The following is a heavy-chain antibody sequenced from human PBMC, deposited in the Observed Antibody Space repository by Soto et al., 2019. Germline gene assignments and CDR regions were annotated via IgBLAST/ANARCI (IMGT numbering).Heavy chain of an antibody. CDR1: GGTFGSYA. CDR3: ARSQGSSTSLEIYYYYYYGMDV. J-gene: IGHJ6*02. CDR2: IIPIPGTA. V-gene: IGHV1-69*01. D-gene: IGHD2-2*01. Sequence: QVQLVQSGAEVKKPGSSVKVSCKASGGTFGSYAISWVRQAPGQGLEWMGGIIPIPGTANYAQKFQGRVTIAADESTSTAYLELSSLRSEDTAVYSCARSQGSSTSLEIYYYYYYGMDVWGQGPTVTVSS.